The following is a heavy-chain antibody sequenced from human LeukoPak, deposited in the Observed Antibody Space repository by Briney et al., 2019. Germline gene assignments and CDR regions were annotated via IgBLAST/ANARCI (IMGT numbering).Heavy chain of an antibody. D-gene: IGHD3-16*02. V-gene: IGHV3-66*01. CDR3: ATGHYRRTL. J-gene: IGHJ4*02. Sequence: GGSLRLSCAASGFTFSSYSMNLVRQAPGKGLEGVSVIYTDGSTYYADSVKGRFTISRDNSKNTLYLQMNSLRAEDTAVYYCATGHYRRTLGGQGTLVIVSS. CDR1: GFTFSSYS. CDR2: IYTDGST.